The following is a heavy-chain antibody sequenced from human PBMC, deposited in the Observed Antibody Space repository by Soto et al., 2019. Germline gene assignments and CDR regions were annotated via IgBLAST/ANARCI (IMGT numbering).Heavy chain of an antibody. J-gene: IGHJ3*02. CDR2: IYYSGST. CDR3: ARDSRTHESAFDI. D-gene: IGHD2-2*01. Sequence: SETLSLTCTVSGGSIISGGYYWIWIRQHPGKGLEWIGYIYYSGSTYYNPSLKSRVTISVDTSKNQFSLKLSSVTAADTAVYYCARDSRTHESAFDIWGQGTMVTVSS. CDR1: GGSIISGGYY. V-gene: IGHV4-31*03.